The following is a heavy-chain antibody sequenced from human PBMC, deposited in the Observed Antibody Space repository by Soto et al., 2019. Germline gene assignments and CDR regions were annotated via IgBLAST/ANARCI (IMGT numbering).Heavy chain of an antibody. D-gene: IGHD3-16*01. CDR3: AHHMRGRGGDY. Sequence: QITLEDSGPTLVKPTQTLTLTCTFSGFSLSTSEVGVGWIRQPPGKALEWLALIYRDDDKRYSPSLKSRLTITEDTSKTQVVLTMTNMDPVDTATYYCAHHMRGRGGDYWGQGTLVTVSS. CDR2: IYRDDDK. V-gene: IGHV2-5*02. CDR1: GFSLSTSEVG. J-gene: IGHJ4*02.